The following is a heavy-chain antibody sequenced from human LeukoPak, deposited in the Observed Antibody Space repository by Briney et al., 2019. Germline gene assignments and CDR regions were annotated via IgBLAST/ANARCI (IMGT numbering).Heavy chain of an antibody. CDR1: GFTFSNYG. CDR2: IRYDGSNK. CDR3: AKDGYNYSDY. J-gene: IGHJ4*02. V-gene: IGHV3-30*02. Sequence: ETGGSLRLSCAASGFTFSNYGMHWVRQAPGKGLEWVAFIRYDGSNKDYADSVKGRFTIPRDNSKNTLYLQMNSLRAEDTAVYYCAKDGYNYSDYWGQGTLVTVSS. D-gene: IGHD5-24*01.